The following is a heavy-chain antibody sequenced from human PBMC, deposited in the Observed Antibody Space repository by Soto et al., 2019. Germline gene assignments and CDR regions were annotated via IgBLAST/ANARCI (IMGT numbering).Heavy chain of an antibody. D-gene: IGHD2-15*01. J-gene: IGHJ5*02. CDR3: AREAYCSGGSCYPWFDP. CDR1: GYTFTDYY. V-gene: IGHV1-2*04. Sequence: GASVKVSCKASGYTFTDYYMHWVRQAPGQGLEWMGWINPKSGDTNYAQKFQGWVTMTRDTSISTVYIELSRLTSDDTAVYYCAREAYCSGGSCYPWFDPWGQGTLVTV. CDR2: INPKSGDT.